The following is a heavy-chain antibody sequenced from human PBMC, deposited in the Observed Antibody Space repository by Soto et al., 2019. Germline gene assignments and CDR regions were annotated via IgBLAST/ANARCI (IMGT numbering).Heavy chain of an antibody. CDR1: GASISSFN. D-gene: IGHD2-2*01. V-gene: IGHV4-4*07. CDR2: LNIAGTI. CDR3: ARDRGEYTSRWFWYFSH. Sequence: SETLSLTCSVSGASISSFNWNWVRQPAGKGPEWVGRLNIAGTINYNPSLKSRITMSMDTSKNQISLHLGSVTAADTAIYYCARDRGEYTSRWFWYFSHWGHGTLVTVSS. J-gene: IGHJ2*01.